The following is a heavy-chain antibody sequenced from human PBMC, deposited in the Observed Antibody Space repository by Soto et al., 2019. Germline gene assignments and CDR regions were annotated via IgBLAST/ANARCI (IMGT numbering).Heavy chain of an antibody. CDR2: ISYDGSNK. CDR1: GFTFSSYG. CDR3: GKGGDYYDSSGYSRKKTRRKYYFDY. Sequence: QVQLVESGGGVVQPGRSLRLSCAASGFTFSSYGMHWVRQAPGKGLEWVAVISYDGSNKYYADSVKGRFTISRDNSKNTLYLQMNSLRAEDTAVYYCGKGGDYYDSSGYSRKKTRRKYYFDYWGQGTLVTVSS. V-gene: IGHV3-30*18. J-gene: IGHJ4*02. D-gene: IGHD3-22*01.